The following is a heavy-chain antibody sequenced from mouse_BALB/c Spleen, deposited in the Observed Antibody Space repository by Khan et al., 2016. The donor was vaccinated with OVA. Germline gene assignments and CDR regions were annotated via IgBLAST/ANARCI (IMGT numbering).Heavy chain of an antibody. Sequence: QVQLQQSGAELVKPGASVNLSCKASGYTFTSYWMHWVKQRPGQGLDWIGYINPSDGRTPYNESFRNKATLTVDKSSNTAYMQVSSLTSEDSAVYYCARGGYGSLAYWGQETLVTVAA. J-gene: IGHJ3*01. D-gene: IGHD2-10*02. V-gene: IGHV1S81*02. CDR1: GYTFTSYW. CDR2: INPSDGRT. CDR3: ARGGYGSLAY.